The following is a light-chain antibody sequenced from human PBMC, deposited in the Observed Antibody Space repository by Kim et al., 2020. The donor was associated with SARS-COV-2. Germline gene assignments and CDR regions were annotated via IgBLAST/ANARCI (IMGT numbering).Light chain of an antibody. Sequence: EIVMTQSPLSLPVTPGEPASISCRSSQSLLHSNGYNCLNWYVQKPGQSPQILIYLGSYRASGVPDRFSGSGSGTDFTLQISRGEAGDVGVYYSVQSLQSRTFGQGTKVDIK. CDR1: QSLLHSNGYNC. CDR2: LGS. J-gene: IGKJ1*01. CDR3: VQSLQSRT. V-gene: IGKV2-28*01.